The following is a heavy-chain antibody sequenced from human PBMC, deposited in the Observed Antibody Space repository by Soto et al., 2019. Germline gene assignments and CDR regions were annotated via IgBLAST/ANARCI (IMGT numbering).Heavy chain of an antibody. Sequence: QVQLQESGPGLVKPSETLSLTCTVSGGSISSYYWSWIRQPPGKGLEWIGYIYYSGSTNYNRSLKSRVTITVDTSKNQFSLKLSSGTAADTAVYYCASTAHSSGWYSGGFDYWGQGTLVTVSS. CDR2: IYYSGST. CDR1: GGSISSYY. J-gene: IGHJ4*02. CDR3: ASTAHSSGWYSGGFDY. D-gene: IGHD6-19*01. V-gene: IGHV4-59*01.